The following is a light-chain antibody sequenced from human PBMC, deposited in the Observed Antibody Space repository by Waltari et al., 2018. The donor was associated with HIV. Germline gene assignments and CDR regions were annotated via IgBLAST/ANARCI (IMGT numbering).Light chain of an antibody. Sequence: SYVLTQPPSVSVAPGKTARITCGGNNIGSKSVHWYQQKPGQAPVLVIYGDSDRPSGIPERFSGSNSGNTATLTISRVEAGDEADYYCQVWDTNSHHPGVFGGGTKLTVL. CDR3: QVWDTNSHHPGV. J-gene: IGLJ3*02. CDR1: NIGSKS. V-gene: IGLV3-21*04. CDR2: GDS.